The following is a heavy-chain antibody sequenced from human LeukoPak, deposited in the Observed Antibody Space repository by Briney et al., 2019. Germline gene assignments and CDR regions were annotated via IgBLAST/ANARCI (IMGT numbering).Heavy chain of an antibody. J-gene: IGHJ4*02. V-gene: IGHV4-34*01. CDR3: ARHTDYGGNPKRRALDY. Sequence: SETLSLTCAVYGGSFSGYYWSWIRQPPGKGLEWIGEVNHSGSTNYNPSLKSRVTISVDTSKNQFSLKLSSVTAADTAVYYCARHTDYGGNPKRRALDYWGQGTLVTVSS. CDR2: VNHSGST. CDR1: GGSFSGYY. D-gene: IGHD4-23*01.